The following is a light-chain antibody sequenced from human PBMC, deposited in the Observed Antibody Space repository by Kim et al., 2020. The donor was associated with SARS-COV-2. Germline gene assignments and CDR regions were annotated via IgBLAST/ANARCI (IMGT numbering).Light chain of an antibody. CDR3: QTYDNTNVV. Sequence: GKTVTISCTRSSGSIAGDHVQWYQQRPGSPPTTVIHEDNRRPSGVPDRFSGSIDSSSNSASLTISGLKTEDEADYYCQTYDNTNVVFGGGTKLTVL. CDR1: SGSIAGDH. J-gene: IGLJ2*01. V-gene: IGLV6-57*01. CDR2: EDN.